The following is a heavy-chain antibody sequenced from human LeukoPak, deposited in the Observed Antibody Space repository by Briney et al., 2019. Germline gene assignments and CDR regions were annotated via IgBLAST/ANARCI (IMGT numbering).Heavy chain of an antibody. J-gene: IGHJ4*02. CDR2: IYSSGST. CDR1: GFTVSSNY. Sequence: PGGSLRLSCAVSGFTVSSNYMSWVRQAPGKGLEWVSVIYSSGSTYYTDSVKGRFTISRDNSKNTLYLQMNSLRAEDTAVYFCARVRYFDWLFKDWGQGTLVTVSS. V-gene: IGHV3-53*01. D-gene: IGHD3-9*01. CDR3: ARVRYFDWLFKD.